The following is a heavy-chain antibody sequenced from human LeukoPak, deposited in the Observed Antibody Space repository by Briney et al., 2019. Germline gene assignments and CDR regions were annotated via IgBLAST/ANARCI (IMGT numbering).Heavy chain of an antibody. Sequence: GRSLRLSCAASGFTFSSYAMHWVRQAPGKGLEWVAVISYDGSNKYYADSMKGRFTISRDNSKNTLYLQMNSLRAEDTAVYYCAREDRITIFGVVMRDQAFDYWGQGTLVTVSS. V-gene: IGHV3-30*04. CDR2: ISYDGSNK. D-gene: IGHD3-3*01. CDR3: AREDRITIFGVVMRDQAFDY. CDR1: GFTFSSYA. J-gene: IGHJ4*02.